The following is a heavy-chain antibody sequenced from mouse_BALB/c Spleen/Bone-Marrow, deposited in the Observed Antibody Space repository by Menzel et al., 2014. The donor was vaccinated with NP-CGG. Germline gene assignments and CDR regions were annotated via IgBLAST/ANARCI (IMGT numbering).Heavy chain of an antibody. V-gene: IGHV2-6-4*01. CDR2: IWGGGST. J-gene: IGHJ3*01. CDR1: GFSLSRYS. CDR3: ARNLRDPFAY. Sequence: QVQLQQSGPGLVAPSQSLSITCSVSGFSLSRYSIHWIRQPPGNGLEWLGMIWGGGSTDYNSALKSRLSISKDNSKSQVFLKMNSLQTDDTAIYYCARNLRDPFAYWGQGTLVTVSA.